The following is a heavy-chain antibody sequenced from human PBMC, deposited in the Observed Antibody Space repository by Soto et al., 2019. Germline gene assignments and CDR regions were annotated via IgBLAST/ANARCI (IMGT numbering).Heavy chain of an antibody. J-gene: IGHJ4*02. V-gene: IGHV3-9*01. Sequence: EVQLVESGGGLVQPGRSLRLSCAASGFTFDDYAMHWVRQAPGKGLEWVSGISWNSGSIGYADSVKGRFTISRDNAKNCLYLQMHSLRAEDTALYYCAKELEAGFDYWGQGTLVTVSS. CDR3: AKELEAGFDY. CDR2: ISWNSGSI. CDR1: GFTFDDYA.